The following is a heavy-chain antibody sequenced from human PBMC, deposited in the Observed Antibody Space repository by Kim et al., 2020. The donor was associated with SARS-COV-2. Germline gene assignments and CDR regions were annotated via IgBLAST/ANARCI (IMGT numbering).Heavy chain of an antibody. Sequence: GGSLRLSCAASGFRFSNYEMNWVRQTPGKGLEWISYICRISRGIYYADSVRGRFTISRDNAKNSLYLQMNSLRAEDTAVYYCATPASTDGWYFDYWGRGTLVTVSS. D-gene: IGHD6-19*01. CDR3: ATPASTDGWYFDY. CDR1: GFRFSNYE. J-gene: IGHJ4*02. CDR2: ICRISRGI. V-gene: IGHV3-48*03.